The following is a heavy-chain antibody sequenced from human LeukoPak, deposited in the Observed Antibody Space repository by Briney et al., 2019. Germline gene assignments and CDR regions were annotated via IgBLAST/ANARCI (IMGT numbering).Heavy chain of an antibody. CDR3: ARGRGTSGSNRDFYYYYYMDV. Sequence: ASVKVSCKASGYIFTDYAIHWLRQAPGQRPEGMGWMNAGNGNTKYSQKFQGRINLIRDTSAATAYMELSSLSHDGLAVYYCARGRGTSGSNRDFYYYYYMDVWGKGTTVTVSS. CDR1: GYIFTDYA. CDR2: MNAGNGNT. J-gene: IGHJ6*03. D-gene: IGHD2-15*01. V-gene: IGHV1-3*01.